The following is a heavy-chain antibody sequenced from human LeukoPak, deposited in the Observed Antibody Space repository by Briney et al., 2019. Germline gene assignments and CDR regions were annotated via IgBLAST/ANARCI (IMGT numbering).Heavy chain of an antibody. J-gene: IGHJ4*02. CDR3: AKGRYYDFWSGQSTIDY. V-gene: IGHV3-23*01. CDR1: GFTFSSYS. CDR2: ISGSGGST. Sequence: GGSLRLSCAASGFTFSSYSMNWVRQAPGKGLEWVSAISGSGGSTYYADSVKGRFTISRDNSKNTLYLQMNSLGAEDTAVYYCAKGRYYDFWSGQSTIDYWGQGTLVTVSS. D-gene: IGHD3-3*01.